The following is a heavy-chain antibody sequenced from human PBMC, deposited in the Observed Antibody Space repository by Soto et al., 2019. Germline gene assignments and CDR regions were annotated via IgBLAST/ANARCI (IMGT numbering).Heavy chain of an antibody. D-gene: IGHD3-22*01. CDR3: AHMRVTMIVGAGHFHH. J-gene: IGHJ1*01. V-gene: IGHV3-33*03. Sequence: GGSLRLSCAASGFTFSSYGMHWVRQAPGKGLEWVAVIWYDGSNKYYADSVKGRFTITKDTSKNQVVLTLTNVDPVDTATYYCAHMRVTMIVGAGHFHHWGQGTLVTVSS. CDR2: IWYDGSNK. CDR1: GFTFSSYG.